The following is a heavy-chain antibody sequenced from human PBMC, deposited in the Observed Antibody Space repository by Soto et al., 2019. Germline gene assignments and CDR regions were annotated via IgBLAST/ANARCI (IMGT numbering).Heavy chain of an antibody. D-gene: IGHD3-16*01. Sequence: QVQLVQSGAELKKPGASVKVYCKASGYTFTNFGISWVRQAPGQGLEWMGWISSYNGNTNYAQNFQGRVTMTPDTSTNTAYMELMCLRYDETAEYYCARWGIPIDYWGHGTLVTVSS. CDR2: ISSYNGNT. V-gene: IGHV1-18*01. J-gene: IGHJ4*01. CDR3: ARWGIPIDY. CDR1: GYTFTNFG.